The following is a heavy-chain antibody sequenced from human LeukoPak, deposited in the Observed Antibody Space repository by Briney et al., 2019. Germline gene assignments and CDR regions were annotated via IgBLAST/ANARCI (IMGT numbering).Heavy chain of an antibody. CDR1: GASISKLTYY. Sequence: SETLSLTCTVSGASISKLTYYSGWIRQPPGKGLEWIGSMYSSGSTYYKPSLKSRVTISLDTSKNQFYLNLTSVTAADTAVYFCALAYYVTSGYQPFDSWGQGTLVTVSS. V-gene: IGHV4-39*01. D-gene: IGHD3-22*01. CDR2: MYSSGST. CDR3: ALAYYVTSGYQPFDS. J-gene: IGHJ4*02.